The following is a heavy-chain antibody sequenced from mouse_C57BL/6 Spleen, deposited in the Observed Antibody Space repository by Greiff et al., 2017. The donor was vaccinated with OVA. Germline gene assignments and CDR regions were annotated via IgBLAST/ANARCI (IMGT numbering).Heavy chain of an antibody. Sequence: VQLQQPGTELVKPGASVKLSCKASGYTFTSYWMHWVKQRPGQGLEWIGNINPSNGGTNYNEKFKSKATLTVDKSSSTAYMQLSSLTSEDSAVYYCAREGYSKEYYFDYWGQGTTRTVSS. CDR2: INPSNGGT. CDR1: GYTFTSYW. V-gene: IGHV1-53*01. J-gene: IGHJ2*01. CDR3: AREGYSKEYYFDY. D-gene: IGHD2-5*01.